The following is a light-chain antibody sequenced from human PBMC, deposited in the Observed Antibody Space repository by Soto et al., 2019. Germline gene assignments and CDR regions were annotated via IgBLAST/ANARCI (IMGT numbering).Light chain of an antibody. Sequence: QSALTQPASVSGSPGQSIAISCTGTSSDVGAYDYVSWYQQHPDRAPRLVIYEVSNRPSGVSNRFSGSKSVNTATLTIPGLQAEDEADYYCASHTTTNTRVFGTGTKVTVL. J-gene: IGLJ1*01. CDR2: EVS. CDR1: SSDVGAYDY. V-gene: IGLV2-14*03. CDR3: ASHTTTNTRV.